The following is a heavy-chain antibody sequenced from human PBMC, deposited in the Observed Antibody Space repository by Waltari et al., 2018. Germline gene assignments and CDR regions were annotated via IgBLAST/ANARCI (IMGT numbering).Heavy chain of an antibody. CDR2: IYYSGST. CDR3: AREGKSRDGYSNFDY. CDR1: GGSISSHY. Sequence: QVQLQESGPGLVKPSETLSLTCTVSGGSISSHYWSWIRQPPGKGLEWSGYIYYSGSTNYNPSLKSRVTISVDTSKNQFSLKLSSVTAADTAVYYCAREGKSRDGYSNFDYWGQGTLVTVSS. J-gene: IGHJ4*02. D-gene: IGHD2-15*01. V-gene: IGHV4-59*11.